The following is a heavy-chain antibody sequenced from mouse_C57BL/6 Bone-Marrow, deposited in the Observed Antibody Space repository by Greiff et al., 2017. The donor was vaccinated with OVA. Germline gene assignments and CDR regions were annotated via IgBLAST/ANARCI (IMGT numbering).Heavy chain of an antibody. Sequence: QVQLQQPGAELVKPGASVKMSCKASGYTFTSYWITWVKQRPGQGLEWIGDIYPGSGSTNYNEKFKSKATLTVDTSSSTAYMQLSSLTSEDSAVYYCARDYYGSSLLDYWGQGTTLTVSS. D-gene: IGHD1-1*01. J-gene: IGHJ2*01. CDR3: ARDYYGSSLLDY. CDR2: IYPGSGST. V-gene: IGHV1-55*01. CDR1: GYTFTSYW.